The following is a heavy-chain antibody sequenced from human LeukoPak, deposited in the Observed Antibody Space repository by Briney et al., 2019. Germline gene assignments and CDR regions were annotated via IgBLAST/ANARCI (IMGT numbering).Heavy chain of an antibody. Sequence: GGSLRLSCAASGFTFSSYSMNWVRQAPGKGLEWVSSISSSSSYIYYADSVKGRFTISRDDAKNSLYLQMNSLRAEDTAVYYCARDHYYDSSGYLPDYFDYWGQGTLVTVSS. J-gene: IGHJ4*02. CDR2: ISSSSSYI. CDR1: GFTFSSYS. D-gene: IGHD3-22*01. CDR3: ARDHYYDSSGYLPDYFDY. V-gene: IGHV3-21*01.